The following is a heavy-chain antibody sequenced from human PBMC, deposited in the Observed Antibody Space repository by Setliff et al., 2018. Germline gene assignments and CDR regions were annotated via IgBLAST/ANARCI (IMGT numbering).Heavy chain of an antibody. Sequence: GGSLRLSCAASGFTFSRYWMSWVRQAPGKGLEWVANIKQDGSDTYYMDSVKGRFTISRDNANNSLCLQMNTLRVEDTAVYFCVRLGCSTTSCYYFDYWGQGAQVTVSS. CDR2: IKQDGSDT. CDR1: GFTFSRYW. CDR3: VRLGCSTTSCYYFDY. D-gene: IGHD2-2*01. J-gene: IGHJ4*02. V-gene: IGHV3-7*01.